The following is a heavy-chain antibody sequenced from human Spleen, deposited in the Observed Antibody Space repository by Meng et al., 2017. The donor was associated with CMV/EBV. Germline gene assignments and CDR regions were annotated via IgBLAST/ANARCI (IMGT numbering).Heavy chain of an antibody. CDR1: GYTFTSYY. J-gene: IGHJ4*02. CDR2: INPSGGST. Sequence: QVQLVQSGAEVKKPGASVKVSCKASGYTFTSYYMHWVRQSPGQGLEWMGIINPSGGSTSYAQKFQGRVTMTRDTSTSTVYMELSSLRSEDTAVYYCARESHWNQGFDYWGQGTLVTVSS. D-gene: IGHD1-1*01. V-gene: IGHV1-46*01. CDR3: ARESHWNQGFDY.